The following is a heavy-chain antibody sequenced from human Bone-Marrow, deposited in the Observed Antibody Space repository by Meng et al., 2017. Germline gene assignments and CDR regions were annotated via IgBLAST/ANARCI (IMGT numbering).Heavy chain of an antibody. D-gene: IGHD4-17*01. CDR2: INHSGST. V-gene: IGHV4-38-2*02. CDR3: ARGGMTTVTTIDY. CDR1: GYSISSGYY. J-gene: IGHJ4*02. Sequence: GSLRLTCTVSGYSISSGYYWGWIRQPPGKGLEWIGEINHSGSTNYNPSLKSRVTISVDTSKNQFSLKLSSVTAADTAVYYCARGGMTTVTTIDYWGQGTLVTVSS.